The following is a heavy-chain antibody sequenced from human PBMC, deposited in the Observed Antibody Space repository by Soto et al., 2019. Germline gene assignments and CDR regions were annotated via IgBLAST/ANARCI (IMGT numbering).Heavy chain of an antibody. CDR1: GYSFTDYH. CDR2: INPKSGGT. CDR3: ARGHSTYCSNGVCSFFYNHEMDV. Sequence: ASVKVSCKASGYSFTDYHIHWVRQAPGQGLEGLGRINPKSGGTSTAQKFQGWVTMTRDMSISTVSMELTRLRSDDWAVYFCARGHSTYCSNGVCSFFYNHEMDVWGQGTTVTSP. V-gene: IGHV1-2*04. J-gene: IGHJ6*02. D-gene: IGHD2-8*01.